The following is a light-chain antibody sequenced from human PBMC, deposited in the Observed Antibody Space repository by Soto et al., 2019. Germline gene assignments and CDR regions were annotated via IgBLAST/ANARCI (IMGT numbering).Light chain of an antibody. V-gene: IGKV1-39*01. CDR2: AAS. CDR1: QTITRN. J-gene: IGKJ3*01. CDR3: QQSYTTLFT. Sequence: DIQMTQSPSSLSASVGDRVTITCRSSQTITRNLNWYQQRPGKAPKLIIYAASSLHSGVSSRFSGSGSGTDFTLTISDLQPEDFATYYCQQSYTTLFTFGPGTKVDVK.